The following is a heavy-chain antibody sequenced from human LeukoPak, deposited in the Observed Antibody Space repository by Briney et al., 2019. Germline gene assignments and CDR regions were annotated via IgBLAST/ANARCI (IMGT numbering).Heavy chain of an antibody. V-gene: IGHV3-30*02. Sequence: GGSLRLSCAASGFAFSSYAMHWVRQAPGKGLEWVTLIWSNGSKKYYGDSVKGRFTISRDNSKNTLYLQMNSLRAEDTAVYYCAKDGQRYSSKEMEIYYYYYYGMDVWGQGTTVTVSS. CDR1: GFAFSSYA. CDR2: IWSNGSKK. J-gene: IGHJ6*02. CDR3: AKDGQRYSSKEMEIYYYYYYGMDV. D-gene: IGHD6-13*01.